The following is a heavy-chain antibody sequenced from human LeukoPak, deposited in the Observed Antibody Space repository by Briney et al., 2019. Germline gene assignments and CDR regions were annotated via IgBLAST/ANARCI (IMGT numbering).Heavy chain of an antibody. V-gene: IGHV1-2*04. J-gene: IGHJ4*02. CDR2: INPNSGGT. D-gene: IGHD3-22*01. CDR1: GYTFTGYY. Sequence: ASVKVSCKASGYTFTGYYMHWVRQAPGQGLEWMGWINPNSGGTNYAQKFQGWVTMTRDTSISTAYMELSRLRSDDTAIYYCAKSRDLTIVVGPLDYWGQGTLVTVSS. CDR3: AKSRDLTIVVGPLDY.